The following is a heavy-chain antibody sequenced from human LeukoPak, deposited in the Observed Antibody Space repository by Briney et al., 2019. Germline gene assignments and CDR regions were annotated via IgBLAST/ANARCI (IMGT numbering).Heavy chain of an antibody. CDR1: GYSFDAYA. J-gene: IGHJ4*02. Sequence: GRSLRLSCAASGYSFDAYAMHWVRQAPGKGLEWVSSISWNSARVGYADSVKGRFTISRDNAKNSLYLQMDSLRAEDTAFYYCARDISGSWSFWGQGTLVTASS. V-gene: IGHV3-9*01. CDR3: ARDISGSWSF. CDR2: ISWNSARV. D-gene: IGHD3-10*01.